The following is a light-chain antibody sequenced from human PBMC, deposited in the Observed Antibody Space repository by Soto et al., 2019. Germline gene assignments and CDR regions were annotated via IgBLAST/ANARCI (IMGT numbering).Light chain of an antibody. CDR3: QQYGNSPSA. V-gene: IGKV3-20*01. CDR2: SAS. Sequence: EVVLTQSPDNLSLSPGERATLSCRASQSVSASRLAWYQQKPGQAPRLLIYSASRRTTGTPDRFSGSGSGTDFTLTLSRLEXXXXAVYYCQQYGNSPSAFGHGTKVEIK. J-gene: IGKJ1*01. CDR1: QSVSASR.